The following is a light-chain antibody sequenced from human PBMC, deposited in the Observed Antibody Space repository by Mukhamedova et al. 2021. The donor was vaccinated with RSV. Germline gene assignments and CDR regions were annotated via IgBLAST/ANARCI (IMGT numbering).Light chain of an antibody. CDR3: QQYTDLPWT. Sequence: WYQRRVHGKAPNLLIYDASNLETGVPSRFSGSGYGTHFSFTINSLKPEDIATYHCQQYTDLPWTFGQGTKVEIK. J-gene: IGKJ1*01. CDR2: DAS. V-gene: IGKV1-33*01.